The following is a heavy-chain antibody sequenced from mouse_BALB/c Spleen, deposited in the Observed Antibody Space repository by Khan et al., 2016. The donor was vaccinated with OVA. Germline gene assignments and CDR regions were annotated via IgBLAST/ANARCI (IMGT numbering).Heavy chain of an antibody. CDR3: ARTARIKY. V-gene: IGHV3-2*02. CDR1: GYSITSGYG. J-gene: IGHJ2*01. CDR2: ISYSGST. Sequence: VHLVDSGPGLVKPSQSLSLTCTVTGYSITSGYGWNWIRQFPGNKLEWMGYISYSGSTNYNPSLKSRISITRDTSKNQFFLQLNSVTTEDTATYYCARTARIKYWGQGTTVTVAS. D-gene: IGHD1-2*01.